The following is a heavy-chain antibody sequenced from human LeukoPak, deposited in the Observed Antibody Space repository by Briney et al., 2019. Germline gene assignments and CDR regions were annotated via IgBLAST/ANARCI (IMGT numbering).Heavy chain of an antibody. CDR1: GGSISGYY. D-gene: IGHD6-13*01. J-gene: IGHJ5*02. CDR3: ARALSRSSSWEFDP. CDR2: IYTSEFT. Sequence: PSETLSLTCTVSGGSISGYYWSWIRQPAGKGLELIRRIYTSEFTNYNPSLKSRVIMSVDTSKNQFSLKLNSVTAADTAVYYCARALSRSSSWEFDPWGQGILVTVSS. V-gene: IGHV4-4*07.